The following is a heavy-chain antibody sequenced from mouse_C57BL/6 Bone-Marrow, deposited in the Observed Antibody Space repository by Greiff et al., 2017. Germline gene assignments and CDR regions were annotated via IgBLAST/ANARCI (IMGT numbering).Heavy chain of an antibody. V-gene: IGHV1-39*01. D-gene: IGHD1-1*01. CDR2: INPNYGTT. CDR1: GYSFTDYN. CDR3: ARGAYYGSSYGECFDY. Sequence: EVKLLESGPELVKPGASVKISCKASGYSFTDYNMNWVKQSNGKSLEWIGVINPNYGTTSYNQKFKGKATLTVDQSSSTAYMQLNSLTSEDAAVYYCARGAYYGSSYGECFDYWGQGTTLTVSS. J-gene: IGHJ2*01.